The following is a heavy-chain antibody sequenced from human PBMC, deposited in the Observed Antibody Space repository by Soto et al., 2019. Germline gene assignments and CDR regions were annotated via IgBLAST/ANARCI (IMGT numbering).Heavy chain of an antibody. CDR3: ARDRGYSNWYDP. CDR1: GGSIDNYY. Sequence: SETLSLTCTVSGGSIDNYYWSWIRQPPGRGLEWIGYIYYSGNTNYNPSLRSRVTISVYTSKNQFSLRLRSVTAADTAVYYCARDRGYSNWYDPWGQGTLVTVSS. D-gene: IGHD2-2*03. J-gene: IGHJ5*02. CDR2: IYYSGNT. V-gene: IGHV4-59*01.